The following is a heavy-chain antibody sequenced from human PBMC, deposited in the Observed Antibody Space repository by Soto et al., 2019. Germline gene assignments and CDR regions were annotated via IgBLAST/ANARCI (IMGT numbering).Heavy chain of an antibody. CDR2: ISHTGTT. D-gene: IGHD6-25*01. Sequence: QVQLQESGPGLVKPSETLSLTCTVSGGSIDTYYWSWLRQPPGKGLEYIGYISHTGTTDSNPSLKSRVTLSIDTSKNQFSLNLSSVTASDTASYYCARLIRGAAAAFDSWGQGSLVTVSS. J-gene: IGHJ4*02. CDR3: ARLIRGAAAAFDS. CDR1: GGSIDTYY. V-gene: IGHV4-59*08.